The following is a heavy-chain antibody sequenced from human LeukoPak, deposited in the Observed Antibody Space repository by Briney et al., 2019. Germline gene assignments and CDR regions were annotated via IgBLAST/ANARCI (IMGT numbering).Heavy chain of an antibody. J-gene: IGHJ4*02. D-gene: IGHD3-22*01. CDR3: AKGSRQDYDTSGYFY. CDR1: GFSFSSYA. CDR2: IGGSGGTT. Sequence: GGSLRLSCVASGFSFSSYAMSWVRQAPGKGLEWVSAIGGSGGTTYHADSVKGRFTISRDNSKNTLYLQMNSLRAEDTAVYYCAKGSRQDYDTSGYFYWGQGTLVTISS. V-gene: IGHV3-23*01.